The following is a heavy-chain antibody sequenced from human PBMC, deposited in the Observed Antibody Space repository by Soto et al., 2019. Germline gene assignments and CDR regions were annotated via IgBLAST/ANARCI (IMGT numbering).Heavy chain of an antibody. V-gene: IGHV3-74*01. J-gene: IGHJ4*02. CDR3: ARDPRYCSGGSCSGDLDY. CDR2: INSDGSST. Sequence: GGSLRLSCAASGFTFSSYWMHWVRQAPGKGLVWVSRINSDGSSTSYADSVKGRFTISRDNAKNTLYLQMNSLRAEDTAVYYCARDPRYCSGGSCSGDLDYWGQGTLVTVSS. D-gene: IGHD2-15*01. CDR1: GFTFSSYW.